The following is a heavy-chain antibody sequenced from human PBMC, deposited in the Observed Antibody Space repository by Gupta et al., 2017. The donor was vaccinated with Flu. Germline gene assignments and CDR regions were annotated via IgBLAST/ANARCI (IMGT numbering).Heavy chain of an antibody. V-gene: IGHV3-30*18. CDR2: ISDDGSNT. D-gene: IGHD3-3*01. J-gene: IGHJ4*02. CDR1: EFTIRSFG. CDR3: AKDFWTGYHTDTLQY. Sequence: QWQLVQSGGGVVQPGRSLRLSCSVSEFTIRSFGMHWVRQAPGKGLEWVAIISDDGSNTYYVDSVKGRFTISRDNSKNTVYLQMNSLRAEDTAVYYCAKDFWTGYHTDTLQYWGQGTPVTVSS.